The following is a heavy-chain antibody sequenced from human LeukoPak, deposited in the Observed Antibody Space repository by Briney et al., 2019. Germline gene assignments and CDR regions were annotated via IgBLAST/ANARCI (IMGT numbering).Heavy chain of an antibody. CDR1: GFTFSSYA. J-gene: IGHJ4*02. CDR3: AKDLHDIVGATTFDY. Sequence: GGSLRLSCAASGFTFSSYAMSWVRRAPGKGLEWVSAISGSGGSTYYADSVKGWFTISRDNSKNTLYLQMNSLRAEDTAVYYCAKDLHDIVGATTFDYWGQGTLVTVSS. V-gene: IGHV3-23*01. D-gene: IGHD1-26*01. CDR2: ISGSGGST.